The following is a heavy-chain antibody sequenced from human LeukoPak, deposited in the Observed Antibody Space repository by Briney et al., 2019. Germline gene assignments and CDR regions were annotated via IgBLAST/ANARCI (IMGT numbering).Heavy chain of an antibody. CDR3: ARAPVVRIAVAGTNDY. CDR1: GFTFEDYA. V-gene: IGHV3-9*01. CDR2: NWNGANI. Sequence: SGGSLRLSCDVSGFTFEDYAMHWVRHAPGKGLEWVSGNWNGANIAYADSVKGRFTISRDNAKNTLYLQMNSLRAEDTAVYYCARAPVVRIAVAGTNDYWGQGTLVTVSS. D-gene: IGHD6-19*01. J-gene: IGHJ4*02.